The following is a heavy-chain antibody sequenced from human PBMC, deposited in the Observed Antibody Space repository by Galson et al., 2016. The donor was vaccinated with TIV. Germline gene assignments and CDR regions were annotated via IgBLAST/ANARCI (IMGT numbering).Heavy chain of an antibody. J-gene: IGHJ4*02. Sequence: SVKVSCKASGYTFSKYYMHWVRQAPGQGLEWMGIINPSDGTTVYAQSFQGRVTMTRDTPTSTVYMELSSLTSEDTAVYYCVSGMGSGRPRNFDYWGQGTLVTVST. CDR2: INPSDGTT. D-gene: IGHD3-10*01. CDR3: VSGMGSGRPRNFDY. CDR1: GYTFSKYY. V-gene: IGHV1-46*03.